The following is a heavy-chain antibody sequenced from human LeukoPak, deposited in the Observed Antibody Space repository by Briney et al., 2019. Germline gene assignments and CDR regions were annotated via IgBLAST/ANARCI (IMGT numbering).Heavy chain of an antibody. D-gene: IGHD3-9*01. Sequence: ASVKVSCRASGYTFSTYDINWVRQAAGQGPEWMGWMNSYSDIPGYAQKFQGRLNMTRNSSISTAYMELSGLRSEDTAVYYCVRAAQEGRDTLTGSQTGNWFDPWGQGTLVTVSS. CDR1: GYTFSTYD. CDR3: VRAAQEGRDTLTGSQTGNWFDP. V-gene: IGHV1-8*01. CDR2: MNSYSDIP. J-gene: IGHJ5*02.